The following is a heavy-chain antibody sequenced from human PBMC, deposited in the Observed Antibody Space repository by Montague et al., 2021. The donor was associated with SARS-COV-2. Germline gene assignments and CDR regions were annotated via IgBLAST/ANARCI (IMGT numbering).Heavy chain of an antibody. CDR3: ASELHPNYYYGMDV. J-gene: IGHJ6*02. CDR1: GFTFSSYS. V-gene: IGHV3-21*01. D-gene: IGHD4-11*01. CDR2: ISSSSSYI. Sequence: SLRLSCAASGFTFSSYSMNWVRQAPGKGLEWVSSISSSSSYIYYXXSVKGRFTISRDNAKNSLYLQMNSLRAEDTAVYCCASELHPNYYYGMDVWGQGTTVTVSS.